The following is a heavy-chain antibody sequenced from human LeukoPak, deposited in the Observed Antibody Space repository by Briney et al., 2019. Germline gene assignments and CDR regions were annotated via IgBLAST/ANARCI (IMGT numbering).Heavy chain of an antibody. CDR2: IKTKTGGGTS. J-gene: IGHJ4*02. V-gene: IGHV3-15*01. Sequence: PGGSLRLSCVASGFIFKNAWMTWVRQGPGKGLEWVARIKTKTGGGTSDYGAPVRGRFVISRDDSNDTLHLQMDNLKTEDTGVYYCATYSNGWKFERWGQGTLVSVSS. CDR3: ATYSNGWKFER. D-gene: IGHD6-19*01. CDR1: GFIFKNAW.